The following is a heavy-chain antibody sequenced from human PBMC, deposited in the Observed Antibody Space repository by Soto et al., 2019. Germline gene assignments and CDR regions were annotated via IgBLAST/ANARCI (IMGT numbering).Heavy chain of an antibody. CDR2: AYFRSKWQY. Sequence: PSQTLSLTCAISGDSVSSNSAAWNWIRQSPSRGLEWLGRAYFRSKWQYGYVVSVRSRITIKADTSKNQFSLQLNSVTPEDTAVYYCARSEQWLKTWGQGTLVTVSS. D-gene: IGHD6-19*01. CDR3: ARSEQWLKT. J-gene: IGHJ5*02. CDR1: GDSVSSNSAA. V-gene: IGHV6-1*01.